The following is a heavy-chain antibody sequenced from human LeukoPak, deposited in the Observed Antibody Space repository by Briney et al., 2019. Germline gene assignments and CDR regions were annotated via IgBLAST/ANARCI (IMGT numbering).Heavy chain of an antibody. V-gene: IGHV3-23*01. J-gene: IGHJ6*03. Sequence: GGSLRLSCAASGFTFSDYAMAWVRQAPGKGLEWVSTIQANGDDTYYADSVKGRFSISRDNSKNTLYLQMNSLRPEDTAVYYCAKDPGETVAGFYMDVWGKGTSVTVSS. CDR3: AKDPGETVAGFYMDV. CDR1: GFTFSDYA. D-gene: IGHD3-16*01. CDR2: IQANGDDT.